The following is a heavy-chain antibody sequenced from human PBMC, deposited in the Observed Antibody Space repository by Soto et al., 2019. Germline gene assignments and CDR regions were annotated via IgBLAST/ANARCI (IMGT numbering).Heavy chain of an antibody. D-gene: IGHD2-21*02. J-gene: IGHJ6*02. V-gene: IGHV1-69*08. CDR1: GDTFSSYT. Sequence: QVQLVQSGAEVKKPGSSVKVSCRASGDTFSSYTVNWLRQAPGRGLEWMGRIIPILTTTDYAQNFRGRLTITADKSTTPVYMELSSLRSEDTAVYYCSSRRSCGYACYYKHYYGMDVWGQGTTVTVAS. CDR2: IIPILTTT. CDR3: SSRRSCGYACYYKHYYGMDV.